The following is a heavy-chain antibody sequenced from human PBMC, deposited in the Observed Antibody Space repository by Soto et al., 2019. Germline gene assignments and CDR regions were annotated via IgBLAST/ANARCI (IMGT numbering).Heavy chain of an antibody. CDR1: GYSISSSNW. J-gene: IGHJ4*02. CDR3: ARREIQGPLDY. Sequence: QVQLQESGPGLVKPSDTLSLTCAVSGYSISSSNWWGWIRQPPGKGLEWIGYIYYSGTTYYNPSLKSRVTMSVATSKNQFSLTLTSVTAVDTAVYYCARREIQGPLDYWGQGTLVTVSS. V-gene: IGHV4-28*01. D-gene: IGHD1-26*01. CDR2: IYYSGTT.